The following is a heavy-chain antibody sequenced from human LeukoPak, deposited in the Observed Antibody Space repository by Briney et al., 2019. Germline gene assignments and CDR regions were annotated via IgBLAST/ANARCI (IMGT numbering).Heavy chain of an antibody. CDR1: GFTFSIYA. D-gene: IGHD2-2*01. V-gene: IGHV3-23*01. Sequence: GGSLTLSCAASGFTFSIYAMSGFRHAPGKGREWVSAVSGSGGSTYYADSVKGRFTISRDKSKSTMYLQMNSLRAEDTAVYYCAKSPYPLPTGAGSDSWGQGTLVTVSS. CDR3: AKSPYPLPTGAGSDS. J-gene: IGHJ4*02. CDR2: VSGSGGST.